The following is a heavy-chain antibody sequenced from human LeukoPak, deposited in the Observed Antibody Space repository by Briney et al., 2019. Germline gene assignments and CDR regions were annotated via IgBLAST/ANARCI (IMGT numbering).Heavy chain of an antibody. D-gene: IGHD1-26*01. Sequence: SETLSLTCTVSGGSISSYYWSWIRRPPGKGLEWIGNIYYSGSTNYNPSLKSRVTVSVDTSKSQFSLKLSSVTAADTAVYYCARDRVGATLGYYYYMDVWGKGTTVTLSS. J-gene: IGHJ6*03. CDR1: GGSISSYY. CDR3: ARDRVGATLGYYYYMDV. V-gene: IGHV4-59*01. CDR2: IYYSGST.